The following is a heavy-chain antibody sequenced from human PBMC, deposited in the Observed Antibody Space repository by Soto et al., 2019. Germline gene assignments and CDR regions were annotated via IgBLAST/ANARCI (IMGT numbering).Heavy chain of an antibody. Sequence: SETLSLTCTVSGGSISSSSYYWGWIRQPPGKGLEWIGSIYYSGSTYYNPSLKSRVTISVDTSKNQFSLKLSSVTAADTAVYYCARHPSSLAAAGTSGAFDIWGQGTMVTVSS. J-gene: IGHJ3*02. D-gene: IGHD6-13*01. CDR1: GGSISSSSYY. CDR2: IYYSGST. V-gene: IGHV4-39*01. CDR3: ARHPSSLAAAGTSGAFDI.